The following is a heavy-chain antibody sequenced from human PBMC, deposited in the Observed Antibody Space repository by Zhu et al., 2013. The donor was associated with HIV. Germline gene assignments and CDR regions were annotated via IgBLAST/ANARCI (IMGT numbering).Heavy chain of an antibody. CDR2: INPNSGGT. CDR1: GYTFTSYN. V-gene: IGHV1-2*02. Sequence: QVQLVQSGPEVKKPGASVKVSCKASGYTFTSYNMHWVRQAPGQGLEWMGWINPNSGGTNYAQQFQGRVTMTRDTSISTAYMELSRLRSDDTAVYYCARVRGEGDGAYYYHYMDVWGKGTTVTVSS. J-gene: IGHJ6*03. D-gene: IGHD3-10*01. CDR3: ARVRGEGDGAYYYHYMDV.